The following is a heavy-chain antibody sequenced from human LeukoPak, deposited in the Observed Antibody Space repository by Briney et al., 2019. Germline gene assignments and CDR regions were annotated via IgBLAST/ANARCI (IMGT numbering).Heavy chain of an antibody. CDR1: GYTFTGYY. Sequence: ASVKVSCKASGYTFTGYYMHWVRQAPGQGLEWMGWINPNSGGTNYAQKFQGRVTMTRDTSISTVYMELSRLRSDDTAVYYCARVKSSGWYLYYYYYGMDVWGQGTTVTVSS. D-gene: IGHD6-19*01. J-gene: IGHJ6*02. CDR2: INPNSGGT. CDR3: ARVKSSGWYLYYYYYGMDV. V-gene: IGHV1-2*02.